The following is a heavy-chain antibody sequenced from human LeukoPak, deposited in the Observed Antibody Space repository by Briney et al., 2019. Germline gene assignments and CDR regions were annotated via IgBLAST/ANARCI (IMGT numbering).Heavy chain of an antibody. J-gene: IGHJ4*02. CDR1: GDSISSYY. CDR2: IYYSGST. Sequence: SETLPLTCTVSGDSISSYYWSWIRQPPGRGLEWIGYIYYSGSTNYNPSLKSRVTISVDTSKNQFSLRLSSVTAADTAVYYCARSYYDFWSGYYSGNYFDYWGQGTLVTVSS. V-gene: IGHV4-59*01. D-gene: IGHD3-3*01. CDR3: ARSYYDFWSGYYSGNYFDY.